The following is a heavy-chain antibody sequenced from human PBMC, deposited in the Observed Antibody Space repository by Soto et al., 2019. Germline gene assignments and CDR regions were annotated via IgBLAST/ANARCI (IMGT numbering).Heavy chain of an antibody. CDR3: AVHYGANFYYYGMDV. CDR1: GGTFSSYA. J-gene: IGHJ6*02. D-gene: IGHD4-17*01. CDR2: IIPIFGTA. V-gene: IGHV1-69*13. Sequence: ASVKVSCKASGGTFSSYAISWVRQAPGQGLEWMGRIIPIFGTANYAQKFQGRVTITADESTSTAYMELSSLRSEDTAVYYCAVHYGANFYYYGMDVWGQGTTVTVSS.